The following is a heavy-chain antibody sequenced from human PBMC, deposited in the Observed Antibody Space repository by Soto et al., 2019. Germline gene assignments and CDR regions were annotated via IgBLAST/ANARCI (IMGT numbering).Heavy chain of an antibody. CDR2: ISGSSKTI. CDR3: ARTLSWQRGPFAS. D-gene: IGHD2-15*01. CDR1: GFIFNTYS. V-gene: IGHV3-48*01. Sequence: EVQLVESGGGLIQPGGSLRLSCAASGFIFNTYSMNWVRQAPGKGLEWVSYISGSSKTIYYADSVRGRFTISRDNANNSNYLQMVSLRGEETAVYYCARTLSWQRGPFASWGQGTLVSVSS. J-gene: IGHJ4*02.